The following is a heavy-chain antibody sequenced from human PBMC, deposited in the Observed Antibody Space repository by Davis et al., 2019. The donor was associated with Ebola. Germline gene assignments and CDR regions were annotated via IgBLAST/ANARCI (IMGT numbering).Heavy chain of an antibody. D-gene: IGHD3-3*01. V-gene: IGHV4-59*01. J-gene: IGHJ4*02. CDR1: GGSISSYY. CDR3: ARASITMFGVLFIEGIFDY. CDR2: IYSSGST. Sequence: MPSETLSLTCTVSGGSISSYYWSWIRQPPGKELEWIGYIYSSGSTNYNPSLKSRVTISVDTSKNQFSLKLSSVTAADTAVYYCARASITMFGVLFIEGIFDYWGQGTLVTVSS.